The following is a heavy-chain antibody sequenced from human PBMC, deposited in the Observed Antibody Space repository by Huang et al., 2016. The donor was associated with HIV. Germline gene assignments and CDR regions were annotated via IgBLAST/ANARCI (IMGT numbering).Heavy chain of an antibody. V-gene: IGHV7-4-1*02. D-gene: IGHD2-2*02. Sequence: QLVQSGSELKKPGASVRVSCKPSGHTFGCYAVNWVRQAPGQGPEWMGWNNVTKRKPSYAQGFTGRFVFSLDTSVNTTYLDISSLKAADTAVYYCASPKYCSSDSCYKWAFDMWGQGTMVTV. J-gene: IGHJ3*02. CDR1: GHTFGCYA. CDR2: NNVTKRKP. CDR3: ASPKYCSSDSCYKWAFDM.